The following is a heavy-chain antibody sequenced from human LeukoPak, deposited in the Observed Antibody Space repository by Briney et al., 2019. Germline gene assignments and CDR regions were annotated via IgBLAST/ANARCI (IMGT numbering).Heavy chain of an antibody. CDR2: ISSSSSYI. J-gene: IGHJ3*02. CDR1: GFTFSSYS. D-gene: IGHD4-17*01. Sequence: GGSLRLSCAASGFTFSSYSMNWVRQAPGKGLEWVSSISSSSSYIYYADSVKGRFTISRDNAKNSLYLQMNSLRAEDTAVYYCARERHDYGDEDDAFDIWGQGTMVTVSS. CDR3: ARERHDYGDEDDAFDI. V-gene: IGHV3-21*01.